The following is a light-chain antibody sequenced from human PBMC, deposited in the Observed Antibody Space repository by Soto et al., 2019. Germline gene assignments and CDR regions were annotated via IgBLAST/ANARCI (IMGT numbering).Light chain of an antibody. Sequence: EIVLTQSPGTLSLSPGERATLSCRASQSVSSSYLAWYQQKPGQAPRLLIYGASSRATGIPDRFSGSGSGTDFTLTISRLEPEDFAVYYCQQWARSPRLTCGGGTKLEIK. CDR3: QQWARSPRLT. CDR2: GAS. CDR1: QSVSSSY. J-gene: IGKJ4*01. V-gene: IGKV3-20*01.